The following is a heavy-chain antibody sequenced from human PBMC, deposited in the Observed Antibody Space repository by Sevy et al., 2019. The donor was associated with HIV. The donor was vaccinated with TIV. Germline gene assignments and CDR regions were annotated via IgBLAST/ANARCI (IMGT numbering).Heavy chain of an antibody. CDR3: AMGEGIAVAEELVSADY. D-gene: IGHD6-19*01. CDR1: GFTFSSYA. J-gene: IGHJ4*02. CDR2: ISGSGGST. V-gene: IGHV3-23*01. Sequence: GGSLRLSCAASGFTFSSYAMSWVRQAPGKGLEWVSAISGSGGSTYYADSVKGRFTISRDNSKNTLYLQMNSLRAEDRAVYYCAMGEGIAVAEELVSADYWGQGTLVTVSS.